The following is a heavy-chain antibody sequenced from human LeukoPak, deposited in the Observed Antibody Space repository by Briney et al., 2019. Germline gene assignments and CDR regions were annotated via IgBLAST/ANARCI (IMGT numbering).Heavy chain of an antibody. D-gene: IGHD5-18*01. CDR1: EFTFSSYA. V-gene: IGHV3-23*01. CDR3: AKDLYSYGYPFSTSGIDY. Sequence: GGSLRLSCAASEFTFSSYAMSWVRQAPGKGLEWVSAISGSGGSTFYADSVKGRFTISRDNSKNTLYLQMNSLRAEDTAVYYCAKDLYSYGYPFSTSGIDYWGQGTLVTVSS. CDR2: ISGSGGST. J-gene: IGHJ4*02.